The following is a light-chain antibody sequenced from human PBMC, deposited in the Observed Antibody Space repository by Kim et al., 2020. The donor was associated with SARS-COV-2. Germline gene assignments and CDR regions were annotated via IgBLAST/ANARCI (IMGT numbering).Light chain of an antibody. CDR2: AAS. Sequence: SASIGDRVTSTCRASEDIKKWLVWYQQKPGKAPKLLIYAASTLHSGVSSRFSGSRSGTDFTLTISSLQPEDFATYYCEQSNSFPYTFGQGTKLEI. CDR3: EQSNSFPYT. V-gene: IGKV1-12*02. J-gene: IGKJ2*01. CDR1: EDIKKW.